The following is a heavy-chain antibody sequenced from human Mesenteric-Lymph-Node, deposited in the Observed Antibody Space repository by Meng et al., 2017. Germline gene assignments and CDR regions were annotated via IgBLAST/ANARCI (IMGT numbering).Heavy chain of an antibody. V-gene: IGHV1-8*01. CDR1: GYTFTSYD. J-gene: IGHJ6*02. CDR2: MNPNSGNT. CDR3: ARGSGWYSYYYYGMDV. D-gene: IGHD6-19*01. Sequence: ASVKVSYKASGYTFTSYDINWVRQATGQGLEWMGWMNPNSGNTGYAQKFQGRVTMTRNTSISTAYMELSSLRSEDTAVYYCARGSGWYSYYYYGMDVWGQGTTVTVSS.